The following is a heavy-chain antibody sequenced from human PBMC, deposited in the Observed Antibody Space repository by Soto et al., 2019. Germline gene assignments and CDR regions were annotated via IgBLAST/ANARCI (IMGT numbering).Heavy chain of an antibody. Sequence: QVQLQESGPGLVKPSQTLSLTCTVSGGSISSGDYYWSWIRQPPGKGLEWIGYIYYSGSTYYNPSLKSRVTISVDTSKNQFSLKLSSVTAADTAVYYCARTEYYYDSSGLNWFDPWGQGTLVTVSS. CDR1: GGSISSGDYY. CDR2: IYYSGST. V-gene: IGHV4-30-4*01. D-gene: IGHD3-22*01. J-gene: IGHJ5*02. CDR3: ARTEYYYDSSGLNWFDP.